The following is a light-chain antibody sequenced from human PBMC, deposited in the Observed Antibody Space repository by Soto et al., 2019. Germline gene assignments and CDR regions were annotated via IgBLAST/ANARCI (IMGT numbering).Light chain of an antibody. V-gene: IGKV3D-15*01. CDR1: QSVGSN. J-gene: IGKJ5*01. CDR2: GAS. Sequence: IVMTQSHVTLSVSPVARATPSCMASQSVGSNLAWYQQRPGQAPRLLIYGASTRATGIPVRFSGSGSGTEFTLTISGLQSEDLGVYLCQQYNNRPPITFGQGTRLDIK. CDR3: QQYNNRPPIT.